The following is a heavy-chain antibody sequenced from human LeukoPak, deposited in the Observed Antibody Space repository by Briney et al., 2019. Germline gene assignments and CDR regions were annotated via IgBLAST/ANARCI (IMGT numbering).Heavy chain of an antibody. D-gene: IGHD6-13*01. V-gene: IGHV4-39*07. CDR1: GGSISSSSYY. J-gene: IGHJ4*02. CDR2: IYYSGST. CDR3: ARVVLGRSSWYDFDY. Sequence: PSETLSLTCTVSGGSISSSSYYWGWIRQPPGKGLEWIGSIYYSGSTYYNPSLKSRVTISVDTSKNQFSLKLSSVTAADTAVYYCARVVLGRSSWYDFDYWGQGTLVTVSS.